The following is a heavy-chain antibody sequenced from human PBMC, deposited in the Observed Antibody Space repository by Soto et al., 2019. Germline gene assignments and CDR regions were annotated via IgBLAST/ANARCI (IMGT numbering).Heavy chain of an antibody. CDR2: VFFSGST. V-gene: IGHV4-61*01. Sequence: PSEILSLTCTVSGASVGSGSFYWSWIRQPPGKGLEWIGYVFFSGSTNYNPSLKSRVTISIDTSKNQFSLKLISVTAADTAVYYCARVSTYYFDSSGSYTSDYWGQGTLVTVSS. D-gene: IGHD3-22*01. J-gene: IGHJ4*02. CDR3: ARVSTYYFDSSGSYTSDY. CDR1: GASVGSGSFY.